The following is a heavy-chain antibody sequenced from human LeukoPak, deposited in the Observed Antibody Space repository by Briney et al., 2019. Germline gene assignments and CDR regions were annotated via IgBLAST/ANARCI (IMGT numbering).Heavy chain of an antibody. CDR1: GFTFSSYA. J-gene: IGHJ4*02. V-gene: IGHV3-23*01. CDR2: ISGSGGST. Sequence: PGGSLRLSCAASGFTFSSYAMSWVRQAPGKGLEWVSAISGSGGSTYYADSVKGRFTISRDNSKNTLYLQMNSLRAEDTAVYYCAKERSSMIVVEPAFDYWGQGTLVTVSS. CDR3: AKERSSMIVVEPAFDY. D-gene: IGHD3-22*01.